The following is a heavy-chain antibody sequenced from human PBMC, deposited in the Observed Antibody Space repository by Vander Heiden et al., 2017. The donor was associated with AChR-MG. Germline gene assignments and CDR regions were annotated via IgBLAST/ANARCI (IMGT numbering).Heavy chain of an antibody. D-gene: IGHD2-2*01. CDR1: GFPFTRHA. Sequence: EVQLLESRGGLLQPGGSLRPPCAVPGFPFTRHAMSWVRQAPVKGLEWVSGISGTGGSTYYADSVKCRFTISRDNSKNTRYLQMSSLRAEDTAVYYCARDLQATRTLRGGFDYWGQGALVTVSS. V-gene: IGHV3-23*01. CDR3: ARDLQATRTLRGGFDY. J-gene: IGHJ4*02. CDR2: ISGTGGST.